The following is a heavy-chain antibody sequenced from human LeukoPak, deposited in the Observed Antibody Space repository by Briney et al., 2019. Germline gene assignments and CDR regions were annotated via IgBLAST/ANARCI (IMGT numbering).Heavy chain of an antibody. CDR2: INGDGSST. V-gene: IGHV3-74*01. Sequence: PGGSLRLSCAASGFTFSSYWMHWVRQAPGKGLVWVSRINGDGSSTAYADSVKGRFTISRDNAKNTLYLEMNSLRAEDTAVYYCVRGSGWYYFDYWGQGTLVTVSS. J-gene: IGHJ4*02. D-gene: IGHD6-19*01. CDR1: GFTFSSYW. CDR3: VRGSGWYYFDY.